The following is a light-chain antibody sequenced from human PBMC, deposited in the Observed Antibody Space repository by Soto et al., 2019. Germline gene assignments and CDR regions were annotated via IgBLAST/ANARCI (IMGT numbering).Light chain of an antibody. Sequence: QSVLTQPPSVSGAPGQRVTISCTGTSSNIGAGYDVYWYQQHPGTAPKLLIYGNSNRPSGVPDRFSGSKSGTAASLAITGLQAEDEADYYCQSYDSSLSGSVFGGGTKLTVL. V-gene: IGLV1-40*01. CDR3: QSYDSSLSGSV. J-gene: IGLJ2*01. CDR1: SSNIGAGYD. CDR2: GNS.